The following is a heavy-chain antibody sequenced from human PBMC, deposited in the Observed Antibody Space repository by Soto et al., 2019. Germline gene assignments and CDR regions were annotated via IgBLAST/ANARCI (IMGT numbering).Heavy chain of an antibody. J-gene: IGHJ4*02. Sequence: QVQLEQSGAEVKKPGASVKVSCKTSRYPFTTYAIHWVRQAPGQRLEWMGWIDAGNGNTKYTQKFQGRVTITRDTSASTAYMDLSSLRSEDTAMYYCARGAEYYDSSGYHPHFDYWGQGTLVTVSS. D-gene: IGHD3-22*01. CDR3: ARGAEYYDSSGYHPHFDY. CDR2: IDAGNGNT. V-gene: IGHV1-3*01. CDR1: RYPFTTYA.